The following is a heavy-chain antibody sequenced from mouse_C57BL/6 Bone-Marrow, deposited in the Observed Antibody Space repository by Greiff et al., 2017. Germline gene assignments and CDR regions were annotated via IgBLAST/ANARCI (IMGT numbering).Heavy chain of an antibody. Sequence: EVQLVESGPELVKPGASVKISCKASGYTFTDYYMNWVKQSHGKSLEWIGDINPNNGGTSYNQKFKGKATLTVDKSSSTAYMEPRSLTSEDSAVYYCARWDYGSSYGYYFDYWGQGTTLTVSS. J-gene: IGHJ2*01. D-gene: IGHD1-1*01. V-gene: IGHV1-26*01. CDR3: ARWDYGSSYGYYFDY. CDR2: INPNNGGT. CDR1: GYTFTDYY.